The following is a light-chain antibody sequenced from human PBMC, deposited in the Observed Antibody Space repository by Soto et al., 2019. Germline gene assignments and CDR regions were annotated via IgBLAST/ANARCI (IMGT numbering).Light chain of an antibody. CDR3: QHYNSAPRT. J-gene: IGKJ1*01. Sequence: DIQMTQSPSSLSASVGDRVTITCRASQGISNYLAWYQQKPGKVPKIMIYAASTLQSGVPYRLSGSGSGTDFNLTISRLQPEDVATYYCQHYNSAPRTCGQGTKVDIK. CDR2: AAS. CDR1: QGISNY. V-gene: IGKV1-27*01.